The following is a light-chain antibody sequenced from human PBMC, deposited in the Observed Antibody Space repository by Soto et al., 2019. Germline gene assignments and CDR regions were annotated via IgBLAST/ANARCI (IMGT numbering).Light chain of an antibody. CDR3: QQFGSSPIT. Sequence: EIVLTQSPGTLSLSAGERATLSCRPSQTVSSTYFAWYQQRPGQTPRLLFYDASSRASGIPDRFSCSGSGRDFTLTISRLEPEDSAVYYCQQFGSSPITFGQGTRLEI. V-gene: IGKV3-20*01. CDR2: DAS. J-gene: IGKJ5*01. CDR1: QTVSSTY.